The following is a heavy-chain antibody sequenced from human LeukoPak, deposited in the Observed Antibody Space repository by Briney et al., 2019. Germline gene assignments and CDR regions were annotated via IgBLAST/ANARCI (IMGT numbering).Heavy chain of an antibody. CDR3: ARDHNYAFDN. CDR1: GFTFSTYY. J-gene: IGHJ4*02. V-gene: IGHV3-11*06. Sequence: GGSLRLSCAASGFTFSTYYMTWVRQAPGKGLEWISYIGISSGNTKYADSVEGRFTISADNAKNSLYLQMNSLRVEDTAVYYCARDHNYAFDNWGQGTLVSVSS. CDR2: IGISSGNT. D-gene: IGHD5-18*01.